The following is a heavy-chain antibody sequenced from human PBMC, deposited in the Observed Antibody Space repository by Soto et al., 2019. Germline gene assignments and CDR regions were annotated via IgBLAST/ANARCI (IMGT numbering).Heavy chain of an antibody. CDR1: GGSISSGDYY. CDR2: IYSSGST. V-gene: IGHV4-30-4*01. D-gene: IGHD2-15*01. Sequence: QVQLQESGPGLVKPSQTLSLTCTVSGGSISSGDYYWSWIRQPPGKGLEWIGYIYSSGSTYYNPSLQIRVTISVKTSNNQFSLKLSSVTAEDTAVYYCAREEIVGVVAATEPNGMDLWGQGTTVTVSS. CDR3: AREEIVGVVAATEPNGMDL. J-gene: IGHJ6*02.